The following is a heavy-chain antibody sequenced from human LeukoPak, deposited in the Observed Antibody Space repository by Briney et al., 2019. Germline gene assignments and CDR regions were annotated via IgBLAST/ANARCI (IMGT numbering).Heavy chain of an antibody. CDR1: GFTFSDFW. CDR2: INQDGSES. Sequence: GGSLRLSCAASGFTFSDFWMGWVRQAPGKGLEWVANINQDGSESYYVDSVKGRFTISRDNAKNSLYLQMNSLRAEDMAVYYCTKGRSNHYWGQGTLVTVSS. CDR3: TKGRSNHY. D-gene: IGHD3-10*01. J-gene: IGHJ4*02. V-gene: IGHV3-7*01.